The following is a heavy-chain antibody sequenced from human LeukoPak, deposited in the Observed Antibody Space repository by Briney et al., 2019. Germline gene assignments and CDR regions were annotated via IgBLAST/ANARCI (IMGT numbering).Heavy chain of an antibody. Sequence: ASASVSCKASGGTPCNYATSCVRHAPGQGLEWMGWMNPNNGNTGYAQKLQGRVTMTRDTSISTAYMELSSLRSEDTAIYFCTRGDYWGQGTLVTVSS. V-gene: IGHV1-8*02. D-gene: IGHD1-26*01. CDR2: MNPNNGNT. J-gene: IGHJ4*02. CDR1: GGTPCNYA. CDR3: TRGDY.